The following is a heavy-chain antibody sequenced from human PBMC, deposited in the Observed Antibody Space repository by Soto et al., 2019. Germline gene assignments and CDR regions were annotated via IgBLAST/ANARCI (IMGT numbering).Heavy chain of an antibody. D-gene: IGHD2-15*01. CDR3: ARVGYGGSAQGALDI. V-gene: IGHV1-18*01. J-gene: IGHJ3*02. Sequence: QVQLVQSGAEVEKPGASVKVSCKASGYTFTRYGISWVRQAPGQGLEWMGWISASNGNTNYAQKLQGRFTMTTDTSTSTAYMELRSLRSEGTDVFYCARVGYGGSAQGALDIWGQGTMVTVSS. CDR2: ISASNGNT. CDR1: GYTFTRYG.